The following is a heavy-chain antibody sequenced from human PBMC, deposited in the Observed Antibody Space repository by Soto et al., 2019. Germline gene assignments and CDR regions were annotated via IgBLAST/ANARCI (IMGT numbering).Heavy chain of an antibody. CDR2: IYPGDSDT. J-gene: IGHJ6*02. D-gene: IGHD6-6*01. CDR1: GYSFTSYW. Sequence: PGESLKISCKGSGYSFTSYWIGWVRQMPGKGLEWMGIIYPGDSDTRYSPSFQGQVTISADKSISTAYLQWSSLKASDTAMYYCARGSSSYYDYSGMDVWGQGTTVTVSS. CDR3: ARGSSSYYDYSGMDV. V-gene: IGHV5-51*01.